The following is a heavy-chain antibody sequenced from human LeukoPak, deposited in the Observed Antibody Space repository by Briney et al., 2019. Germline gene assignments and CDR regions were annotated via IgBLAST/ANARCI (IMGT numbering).Heavy chain of an antibody. CDR3: ARDTSYGSNHYYYGMDV. J-gene: IGHJ6*02. Sequence: GGSLRLSCAASGFTFSSCGMTWVRQAPGKGLEWVSSISGSDDGTYYADSVKGRFTISRGNSKNTLYLQMNGLRAEDTAVYYCARDTSYGSNHYYYGMDVWGQGTTVTVSS. CDR2: ISGSDDGT. D-gene: IGHD3-10*01. V-gene: IGHV3-23*01. CDR1: GFTFSSCG.